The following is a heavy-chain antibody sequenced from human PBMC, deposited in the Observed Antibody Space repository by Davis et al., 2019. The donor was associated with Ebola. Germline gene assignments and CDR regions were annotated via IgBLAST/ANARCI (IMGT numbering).Heavy chain of an antibody. CDR3: ASRNYVDLYYGMDV. CDR2: IYYSGST. V-gene: IGHV4-59*01. J-gene: IGHJ6*02. CDR1: AGSISSYY. Sequence: SETLSLTCTVSAGSISSYYWSWIRQPPGKGLEWIGYIYYSGSTNYNPSLKSRVTISVDTSKNQFSLKLSSVTAADTAVYYCASRNYVDLYYGMDVWGQGTTVTVSS. D-gene: IGHD1-7*01.